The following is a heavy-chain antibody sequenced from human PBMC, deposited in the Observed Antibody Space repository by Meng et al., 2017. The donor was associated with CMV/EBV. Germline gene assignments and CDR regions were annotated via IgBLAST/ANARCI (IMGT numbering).Heavy chain of an antibody. V-gene: IGHV3-7*01. CDR2: IKQDGSEK. D-gene: IGHD3-3*01. J-gene: IGHJ3*02. CDR3: ARALRFLESYDAFDI. Sequence: GESLKIPCAASGFTFSSYWMSWVRQAPGKGLEWVANIKQDGSEKYYVDSVKGRFTISRDNAKNSLYLQMNSLRAEDTAVYYCARALRFLESYDAFDIWGQGTMVTVSS. CDR1: GFTFSSYW.